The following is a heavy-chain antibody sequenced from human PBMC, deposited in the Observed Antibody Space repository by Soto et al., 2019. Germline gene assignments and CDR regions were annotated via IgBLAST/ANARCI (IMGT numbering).Heavy chain of an antibody. V-gene: IGHV4-4*07. CDR2: IYTSGST. J-gene: IGHJ4*02. D-gene: IGHD1-1*01. Sequence: SETLSLTCTVSGGSISSYYWSWIRQPAGKGLEWIGRIYTSGSTNYNPSLKSRVTMSVDTSKNQFSLKLSSVTAADTAVYYCARSALSSWNDEQNFDYWGQGTLVTVSS. CDR3: ARSALSSWNDEQNFDY. CDR1: GGSISSYY.